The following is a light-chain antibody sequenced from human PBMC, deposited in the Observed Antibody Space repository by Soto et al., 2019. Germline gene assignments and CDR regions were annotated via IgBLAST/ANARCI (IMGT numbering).Light chain of an antibody. V-gene: IGLV4-69*01. CDR1: GGHSTYA. CDR3: QTWGTGIHVV. Sequence: QLVLTQSPSASASLGASVKLTCTLSGGHSTYAIAWHQQQPEKGPRYLMKVNSDGSHTKGDGISDRFSGSSSGAERYLTISRLQSEDEADYYCQTWGTGIHVVFGGGTKLTVL. J-gene: IGLJ2*01. CDR2: VNSDGSH.